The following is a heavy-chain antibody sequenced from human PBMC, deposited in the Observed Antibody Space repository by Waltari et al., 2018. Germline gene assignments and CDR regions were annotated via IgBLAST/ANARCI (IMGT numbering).Heavy chain of an antibody. CDR3: ARVAPNWSVDL. Sequence: EVQLVESGGGLVQPGGSLRLSCAASGFTFGSYWMHWVRQPPGKGRVWGSRVNNDGSGTIYADSVKGRFTISRDNGKNTLYLQMNSLRAEDTGVYYCARVAPNWSVDLWGRGTLVTVSS. J-gene: IGHJ2*01. V-gene: IGHV3-74*01. CDR1: GFTFGSYW. CDR2: VNNDGSGT.